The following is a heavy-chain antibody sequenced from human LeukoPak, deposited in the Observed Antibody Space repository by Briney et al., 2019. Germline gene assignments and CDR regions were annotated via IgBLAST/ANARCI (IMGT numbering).Heavy chain of an antibody. D-gene: IGHD5-18*01. CDR3: ARGNTAMVTFYYYYYMDV. V-gene: IGHV4-39*07. CDR1: GGSISSYY. Sequence: SETLSLTCTVSGGSISSYYWGWIRQPPGKGLEWIGSIYYSGSTYYNPSLKSRVTISVDTSKNQFSLKLSSVTAADTAVYYCARGNTAMVTFYYYYYMDVWGKGTTVTVSS. CDR2: IYYSGST. J-gene: IGHJ6*03.